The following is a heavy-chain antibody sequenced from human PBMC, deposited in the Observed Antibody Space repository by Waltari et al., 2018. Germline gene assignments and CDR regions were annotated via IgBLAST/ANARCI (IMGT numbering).Heavy chain of an antibody. CDR2: IMTDGSEE. Sequence: EVQLVESGGGLVQPGGSLRLSCAASGFTLSRYWMSWFRQAPGKGPEWVANIMTDGSEEYYVDSVRGRFTISRDNAKNSLYLQMNSLRPEDTAVYYCARDQWFAFDIWGHGTMVTVSS. CDR3: ARDQWFAFDI. J-gene: IGHJ3*02. D-gene: IGHD3-22*01. V-gene: IGHV3-7*01. CDR1: GFTLSRYW.